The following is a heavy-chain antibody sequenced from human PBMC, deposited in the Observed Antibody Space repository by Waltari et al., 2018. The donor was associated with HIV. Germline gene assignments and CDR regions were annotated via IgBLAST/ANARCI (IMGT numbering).Heavy chain of an antibody. CDR3: ARESPYLNYDFWSGHTYYFDY. CDR1: GGSISSSNW. V-gene: IGHV4-4*02. D-gene: IGHD3-3*01. Sequence: QVQLQESGPGLVKPSGTLSLTCAVSGGSISSSNWWSWVRQPPGKGLEWIGEIYHSGSTNYNPSLKSRVTISVDKSKNQFSLKLSSVTAADTAVYYCARESPYLNYDFWSGHTYYFDYWGQGTLVTVSS. J-gene: IGHJ4*02. CDR2: IYHSGST.